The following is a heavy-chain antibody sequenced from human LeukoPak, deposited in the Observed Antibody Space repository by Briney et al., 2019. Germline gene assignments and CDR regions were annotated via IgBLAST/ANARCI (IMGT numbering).Heavy chain of an antibody. CDR1: GFTFSSYS. J-gene: IGHJ4*02. Sequence: GGSLRLSCAASGFTFSSYSMNWVRQAPGKGLEWVSSISSSSSYIYYADSVRGRFTISRDNAKNSLYLQMNSLRAEDTAVYYCARDYSAWGELLDPYLDYWGQGTLVTVSS. CDR2: ISSSSSYI. D-gene: IGHD3-10*01. CDR3: ARDYSAWGELLDPYLDY. V-gene: IGHV3-21*01.